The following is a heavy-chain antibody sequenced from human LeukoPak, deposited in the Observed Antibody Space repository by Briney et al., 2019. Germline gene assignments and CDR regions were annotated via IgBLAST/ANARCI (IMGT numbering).Heavy chain of an antibody. CDR1: GFTFSSYS. Sequence: GGSLRLSCAASGFTFSSYSMNWVRHAPGKGLGWVSSISSSSYIYYADSVKGRFTISRDNAKNSLYLQMNSLRAEDTAVYYCARENYYDSSGYYELNWFDPWGQGTLVTVSS. V-gene: IGHV3-21*01. CDR3: ARENYYDSSGYYELNWFDP. CDR2: ISSSSYI. J-gene: IGHJ5*02. D-gene: IGHD3-22*01.